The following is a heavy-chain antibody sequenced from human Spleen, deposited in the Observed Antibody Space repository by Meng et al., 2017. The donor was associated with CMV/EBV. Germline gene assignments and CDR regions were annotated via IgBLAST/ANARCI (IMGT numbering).Heavy chain of an antibody. CDR1: GYTFINYG. CDR3: ASSGYSYGLYDY. Sequence: ASVKVSCKASGYTFINYGISWVRQAPGQGLEWMGWISPYKGNTKYAQKLQGRVTMTTDTSTSTAYMELRSLRSDDTAVYYCASSGYSYGLYDYWGQGTLVTVSS. D-gene: IGHD5-18*01. J-gene: IGHJ4*02. CDR2: ISPYKGNT. V-gene: IGHV1-18*01.